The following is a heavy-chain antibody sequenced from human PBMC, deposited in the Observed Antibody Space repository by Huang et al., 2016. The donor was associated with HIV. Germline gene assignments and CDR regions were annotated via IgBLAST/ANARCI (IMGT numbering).Heavy chain of an antibody. V-gene: IGHV3-30*18. Sequence: QVQLVESGGGVVQPGRSLRLSCAASGFTFSSYSMHWVRQAPGRGLEWVAVISYDAKTKYYADSVKGRFSISRDNSKTTVYLQLNSLRVEDTAVYYCAKGGSAAAVLDFWGQGTLVTVSS. CDR3: AKGGSAAAVLDF. CDR1: GFTFSSYS. CDR2: ISYDAKTK. J-gene: IGHJ4*02. D-gene: IGHD6-13*01.